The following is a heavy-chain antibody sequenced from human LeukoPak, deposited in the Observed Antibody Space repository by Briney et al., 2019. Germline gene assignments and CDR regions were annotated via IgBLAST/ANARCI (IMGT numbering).Heavy chain of an antibody. CDR3: ARSRAFNSGAFDP. V-gene: IGHV4-61*01. CDR1: GASVSSASY. CDR2: IYNGVNT. J-gene: IGHJ5*02. D-gene: IGHD1-26*01. Sequence: SETLSHTCTVSGASVSSASYWSWIRQPPGKGVEWIAHIYNGVNTNYNPSLKSRVTISVDTPKNQFSLRLNSVTAADTAVYYCARSRAFNSGAFDPWGQGSLVTVSS.